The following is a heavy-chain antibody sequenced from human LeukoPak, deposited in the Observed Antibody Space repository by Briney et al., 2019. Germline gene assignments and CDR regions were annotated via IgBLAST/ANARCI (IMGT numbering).Heavy chain of an antibody. Sequence: SETLSLTCAVYGGSFSGYYWSWIRQPPGKGLVWIGEINHNGSTNYNPSLKSRVTISVVPSKNQFSLKLSSVTAADTAVYYCARDGTIFGVVKGNWFDPWGQGTLVTVSS. CDR3: ARDGTIFGVVKGNWFDP. V-gene: IGHV4-34*01. CDR1: GGSFSGYY. D-gene: IGHD3-3*01. CDR2: INHNGST. J-gene: IGHJ5*02.